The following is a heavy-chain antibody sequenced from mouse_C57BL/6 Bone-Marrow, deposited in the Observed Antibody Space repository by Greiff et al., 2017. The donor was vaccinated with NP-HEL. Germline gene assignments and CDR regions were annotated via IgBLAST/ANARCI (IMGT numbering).Heavy chain of an antibody. V-gene: IGHV7-1*01. Sequence: EVQLQESGGGLVQSGRSLRLSCATSGFTFSDFYMEWVRQAPGKGLEWIAASRNKANDYTTEYSASVKGRFIVSRDTSQSILYLQMNALRAEDTAIYYCARGRYYYGSSYDGFAYWGQGTLVTVSA. D-gene: IGHD1-1*01. J-gene: IGHJ3*01. CDR2: SRNKANDYTT. CDR1: GFTFSDFY. CDR3: ARGRYYYGSSYDGFAY.